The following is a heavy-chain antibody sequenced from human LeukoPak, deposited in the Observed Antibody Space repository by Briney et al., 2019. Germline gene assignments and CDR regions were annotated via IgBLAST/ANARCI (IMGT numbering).Heavy chain of an antibody. V-gene: IGHV1-18*01. J-gene: IGHJ6*02. CDR2: ISAYNGNT. Sequence: ASVKVSCKASGYTFANYNINWVRQAAGQGLEWMGWISAYNGNTNYAQKLQGRVTMTTDTSTSTAYMELRSLRSDDTAVYYCARGTVGAMDFYYYYYGMDVWGQGTTVTVSS. CDR3: ARGTVGAMDFYYYYYGMDV. CDR1: GYTFANYN. D-gene: IGHD1-26*01.